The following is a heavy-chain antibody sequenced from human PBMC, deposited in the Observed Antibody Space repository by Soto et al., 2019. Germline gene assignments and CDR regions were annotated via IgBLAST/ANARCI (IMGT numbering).Heavy chain of an antibody. CDR1: GVSVRSGNYY. CDR2: VYYSGST. D-gene: IGHD1-26*01. CDR3: ARDPVGVTHFDY. Sequence: SETLSLTCTVSGVSVRSGNYYWTWIRQPPGKGLEWIGFVYYSGSTNYNPSLRSRVTMSIDTSRNQFSLKLRSVTAADTAVYYCARDPVGVTHFDYWGQGALVTVSS. J-gene: IGHJ4*02. V-gene: IGHV4-61*01.